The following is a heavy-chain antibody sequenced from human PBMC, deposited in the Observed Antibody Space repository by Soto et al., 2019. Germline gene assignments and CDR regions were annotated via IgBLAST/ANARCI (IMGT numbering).Heavy chain of an antibody. D-gene: IGHD2-15*01. V-gene: IGHV1-69*02. Sequence: QVQLVQSGAEVKKPGSSVKVSCKASGGTFSSYTISWVRQAPGQGLEWMGRIIPILGIANYAQKFQGRVTITADKASSTAYMELSSLRSDDTGVYYSAILTPEDRHDPGTYIVVVVGAFDSWFGETMVIDS. J-gene: IGHJ3*02. CDR3: AILTPEDRHDPGTYIVVVVGAFDS. CDR2: IIPILGIA. CDR1: GGTFSSYT.